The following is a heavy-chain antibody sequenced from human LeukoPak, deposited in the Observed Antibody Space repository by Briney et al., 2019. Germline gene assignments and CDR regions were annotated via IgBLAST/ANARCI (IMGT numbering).Heavy chain of an antibody. CDR2: INPNSGGT. D-gene: IGHD3-22*01. J-gene: IGHJ3*02. V-gene: IGHV1-2*02. Sequence: GASVKVSCKASGYTFTGYYMHWVRQAPGQGLEWMGWINPNSGGTNYAQKFQGRVTMTRDTSTSTAYMELRSLRSDDTAVYYCARLIAGPDDAFDIWGQGTMVTVSS. CDR3: ARLIAGPDDAFDI. CDR1: GYTFTGYY.